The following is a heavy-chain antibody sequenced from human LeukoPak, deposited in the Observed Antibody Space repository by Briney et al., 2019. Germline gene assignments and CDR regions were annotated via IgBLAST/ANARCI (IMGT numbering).Heavy chain of an antibody. D-gene: IGHD6-13*01. J-gene: IGHJ4*02. CDR3: ARVDDRIAAPYYFDY. CDR1: GVSISSYY. Sequence: SETLSLTCTVSGVSISSYYWSWIRQPPGKGLEWIGYIYYSGSTNYNPSLKSRVTISVDTSKNQFSLKLSSVTAADTAVYYCARVDDRIAAPYYFDYWGQGTLVTVSS. V-gene: IGHV4-59*01. CDR2: IYYSGST.